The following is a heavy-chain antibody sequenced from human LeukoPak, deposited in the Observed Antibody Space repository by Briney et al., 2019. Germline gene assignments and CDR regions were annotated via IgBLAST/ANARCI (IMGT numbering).Heavy chain of an antibody. CDR2: ISSSSSYI. CDR1: GFTFSSYS. J-gene: IGHJ4*02. CDR3: AKDSQVVTATPPGY. D-gene: IGHD2-21*02. V-gene: IGHV3-21*04. Sequence: GGSLRLSCAASGFTFSSYSMNWVRQAPGKGLEWVSSISSSSSYIYYADSVKGRFTISRDNSKNTLYLQMNSLRAEDTAVYYCAKDSQVVTATPPGYWGQGTLVTVSS.